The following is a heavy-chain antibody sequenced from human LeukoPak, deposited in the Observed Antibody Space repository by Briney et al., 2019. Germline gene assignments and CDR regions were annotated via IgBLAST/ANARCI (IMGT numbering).Heavy chain of an antibody. J-gene: IGHJ4*02. CDR2: ISSSSNYI. D-gene: IGHD1-26*01. V-gene: IGHV3-21*04. Sequence: GGSLRLSCAASGFAFSSYSMNWVRQAPGKGLEWVSSISSSSNYIYYADSVKGRFTISRDNSKNSLYLQMNSLRTEDTALYYCAKGHIVGAITEFDYWGQGTLVTVSS. CDR1: GFAFSSYS. CDR3: AKGHIVGAITEFDY.